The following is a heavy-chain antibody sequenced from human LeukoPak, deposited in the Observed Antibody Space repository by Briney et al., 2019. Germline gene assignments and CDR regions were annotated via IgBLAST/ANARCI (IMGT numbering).Heavy chain of an antibody. D-gene: IGHD6-19*01. Sequence: SETLSLTCTVSGGSISSYYWSWIRQPPGKGLEWIGYTYYSGSTNYNPSLKSRVTISVDTSMNQFSLKLSSATAADTAVYYCARGQWPLYYFDYWGQGTLVTVSS. V-gene: IGHV4-59*01. CDR3: ARGQWPLYYFDY. J-gene: IGHJ4*02. CDR1: GGSISSYY. CDR2: TYYSGST.